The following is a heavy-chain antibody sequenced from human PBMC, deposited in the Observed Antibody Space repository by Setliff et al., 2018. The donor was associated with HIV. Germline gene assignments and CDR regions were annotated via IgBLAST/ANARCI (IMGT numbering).Heavy chain of an antibody. CDR3: ARGNNDLESFDY. V-gene: IGHV4-4*07. J-gene: IGHJ4*02. Sequence: PSEPLSLTCNVSGDSLNTYYWSWIRQSGGKGLEWIGRIYASGKTTFNPSLKSRVRMSVDTSKNQFSLKLTSVTASDTAVYYCARGNNDLESFDYWGQGALVTVSS. D-gene: IGHD3-3*01. CDR2: IYASGKT. CDR1: GDSLNTYY.